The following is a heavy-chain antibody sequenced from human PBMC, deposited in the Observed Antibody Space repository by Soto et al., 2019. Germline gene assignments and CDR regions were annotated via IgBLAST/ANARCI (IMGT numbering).Heavy chain of an antibody. CDR1: GFTFSSYN. CDR2: ISSISSHI. D-gene: IGHD1-26*01. CDR3: TTYSGTYRDY. Sequence: GESLIVSCAASGFTFSSYNMNWVRQAPGKGLEWVSSISSISSHIYYADSVKGRFTISRDNAKNSLYLQMNSLSAEDTAVYYCTTYSGTYRDYWGQGTLVTVS. J-gene: IGHJ4*02. V-gene: IGHV3-21*06.